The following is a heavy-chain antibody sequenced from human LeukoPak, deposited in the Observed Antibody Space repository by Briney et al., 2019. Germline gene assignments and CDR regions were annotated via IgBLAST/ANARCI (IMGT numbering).Heavy chain of an antibody. V-gene: IGHV3-7*01. CDR3: ARYRPYNYDTISSLAEYFHH. D-gene: IGHD3-22*01. CDR1: GFTFSSFW. J-gene: IGHJ1*01. CDR2: IKQDGSEK. Sequence: GGSLRLSCAASGFTFSSFWMSWVRQAPGKGLEWVASIKQDGSEKYCVDSLKGRFTISRDNAQNSLYLQMDSLTAEDTAVYYCARYRPYNYDTISSLAEYFHHWGQGTLVTVSS.